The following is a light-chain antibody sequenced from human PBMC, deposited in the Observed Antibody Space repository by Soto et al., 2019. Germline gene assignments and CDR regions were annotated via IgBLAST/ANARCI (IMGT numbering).Light chain of an antibody. CDR3: QQYGSSPLFT. V-gene: IGKV3-20*01. CDR2: GAS. Sequence: EIVLTQSPGTLSLSPGERATLSCRASQSVSSSYLAWYQQKPGQAPRLLIYGASSRATGIPDRFSGSGSGRAFTLTISSLEPEDVAVYYCQQYGSSPLFTFGPGTKVDIK. CDR1: QSVSSSY. J-gene: IGKJ3*01.